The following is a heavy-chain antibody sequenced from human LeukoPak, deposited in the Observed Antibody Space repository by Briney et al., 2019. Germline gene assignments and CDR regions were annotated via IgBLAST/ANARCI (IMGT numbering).Heavy chain of an antibody. Sequence: GASVKVSCKASGYTFTSYGISWVRQAPGQGLEWMGWISGYNGNRNYAQKFQGRVTMTTDTSTGTAHMELRSLRSDDTAVYYCARAGSGSSRFFDYWGQGTQVTVSS. D-gene: IGHD3-10*01. CDR3: ARAGSGSSRFFDY. V-gene: IGHV1-18*01. CDR1: GYTFTSYG. J-gene: IGHJ4*02. CDR2: ISGYNGNR.